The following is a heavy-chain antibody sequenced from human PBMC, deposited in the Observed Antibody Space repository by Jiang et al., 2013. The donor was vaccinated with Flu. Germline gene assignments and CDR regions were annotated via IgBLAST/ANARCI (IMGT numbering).Heavy chain of an antibody. D-gene: IGHD3-3*01. J-gene: IGHJ4*02. Sequence: SVKVSCKASGYTFTGYYMHWVRQAPGQGLEWMGWINPNSGGTNYAQKFQGRVTMTRDTSISTAYMELSRLRSDDTAVYYCVRGGLRFLEWLPHDFDYWGQGTLVTVSS. CDR3: VRGGLRFLEWLPHDFDY. CDR1: GYTFTGYY. CDR2: INPNSGGT. V-gene: IGHV1-2*02.